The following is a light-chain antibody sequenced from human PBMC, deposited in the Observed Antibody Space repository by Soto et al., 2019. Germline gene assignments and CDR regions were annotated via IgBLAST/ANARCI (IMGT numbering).Light chain of an antibody. Sequence: DIQMTQSPSSVSASVGDRVTITCRTSQGISNYLVWYQQKPGKAPKLLIYAASTLQSGVPSRFSGSGSGTEFTLTISSLQPEDCAAYYCQQADSFPLTFGEGTRLEIK. CDR3: QQADSFPLT. CDR2: AAS. CDR1: QGISNY. V-gene: IGKV1-12*01. J-gene: IGKJ5*01.